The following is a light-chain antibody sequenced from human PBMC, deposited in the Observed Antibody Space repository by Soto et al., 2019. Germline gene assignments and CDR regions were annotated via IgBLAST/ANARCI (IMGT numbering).Light chain of an antibody. J-gene: IGKJ4*01. CDR1: QSVSSN. CDR3: QQYNDWPRFHT. Sequence: EIVMTQSPATLSVSPGERATLSCRASQSVSSNLAWYQQKPGQAPRLLIYGASTRATGIPARFSGSRSGTECTLSIITLQSEDFADYSCQQYNDWPRFHTFGGGTKVEIK. V-gene: IGKV3-15*01. CDR2: GAS.